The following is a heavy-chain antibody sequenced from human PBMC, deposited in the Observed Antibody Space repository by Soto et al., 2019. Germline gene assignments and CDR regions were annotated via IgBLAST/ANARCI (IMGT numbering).Heavy chain of an antibody. D-gene: IGHD6-13*01. V-gene: IGHV3-11*01. CDR2: TSSSGGTI. Sequence: QVQLVESGGDLVKPGGSLRLSCAASGLAFSDYYMTWFRQAPGKGLEWVSYTSSSGGTIYYADSVKGRFTISRDNAKNSLYLQMNSLRAEDTAVYYCAGGSSHYYGMDVWGQGTTVTVSS. CDR1: GLAFSDYY. CDR3: AGGSSHYYGMDV. J-gene: IGHJ6*02.